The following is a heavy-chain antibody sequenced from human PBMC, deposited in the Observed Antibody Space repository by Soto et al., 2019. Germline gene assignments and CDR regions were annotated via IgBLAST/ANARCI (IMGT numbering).Heavy chain of an antibody. CDR2: ISWNSGSI. CDR3: AKVRSVTDDAFDI. Sequence: EVQLVESGGGLVQPGRSLRLSCAASGFTFDDYAMHWVRQAPGKGLEWVSGISWNSGSIGYADSVKGRFTISRDNAKNAQHLQTDSLRAEDTAWDYCAKVRSVTDDAFDIWGQGTMVTVSS. CDR1: GFTFDDYA. D-gene: IGHD4-17*01. V-gene: IGHV3-9*01. J-gene: IGHJ3*02.